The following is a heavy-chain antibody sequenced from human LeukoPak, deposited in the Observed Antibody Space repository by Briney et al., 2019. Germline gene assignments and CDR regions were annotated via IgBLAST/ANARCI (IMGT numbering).Heavy chain of an antibody. CDR3: TRDLMDYDVSTGLHHYYMDV. CDR2: ILYDGSKN. J-gene: IGHJ6*02. CDR1: VITFSSNG. V-gene: IGHV3-30*03. Sequence: GGSLRLSCAASVITFSSNGMTWVRQAPGKGLEWVAIILYDGSKNCYVESVKGRFTISRDNSKNTLYLQMNTLRVEDTAVYYCTRDLMDYDVSTGLHHYYMDVWGQGTTVTVSS. D-gene: IGHD3-9*01.